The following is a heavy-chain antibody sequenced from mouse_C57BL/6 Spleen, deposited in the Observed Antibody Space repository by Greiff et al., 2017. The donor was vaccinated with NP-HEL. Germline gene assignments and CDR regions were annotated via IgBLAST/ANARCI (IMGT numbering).Heavy chain of an antibody. D-gene: IGHD2-3*01. CDR3: ARPYDGYFDY. Sequence: VKLQESGAELARPGASVKLSCKASGYTFTSYGISWVKQRTGQGLEWIGEIYPRSGNTYYNEKFKGKATLTADKSSSTAYMELRSLTSEDSAVYFCARPYDGYFDYWGQGTTLTVSS. CDR2: IYPRSGNT. J-gene: IGHJ2*01. CDR1: GYTFTSYG. V-gene: IGHV1-81*01.